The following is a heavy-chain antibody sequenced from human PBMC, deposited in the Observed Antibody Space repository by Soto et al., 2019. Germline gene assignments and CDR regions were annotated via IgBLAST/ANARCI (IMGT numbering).Heavy chain of an antibody. CDR3: ARGETQQQRDY. Sequence: QVLLQESGPGLVKPSGTLSLTCAVSGDSITNSHWWSWVRQPPGKGLEWIGEINHSGSTKYNPSLESRLIISVDRSKNTFFLRLTSVTAADTAVYFCARGETQQQRDYWGQGTLVTVSS. V-gene: IGHV4-4*02. J-gene: IGHJ4*02. CDR1: GDSITNSHW. CDR2: INHSGST. D-gene: IGHD6-25*01.